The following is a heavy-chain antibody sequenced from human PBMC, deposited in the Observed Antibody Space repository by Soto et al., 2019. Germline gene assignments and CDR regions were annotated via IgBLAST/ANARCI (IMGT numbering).Heavy chain of an antibody. D-gene: IGHD4-4*01. CDR1: GGTFSSYA. CDR2: IIPIFGTA. CDR3: ACFSVTTSRGYYCYGMDV. J-gene: IGHJ6*02. V-gene: IGHV1-69*13. Sequence: ASVKVSCKASGGTFSSYAISWAQQAPGQGLEWMGGIIPIFGTANYAQKFQGRVTITADESTSTAYMELSSLRSEDTAVYYCACFSVTTSRGYYCYGMDVWGQGTTVTVSS.